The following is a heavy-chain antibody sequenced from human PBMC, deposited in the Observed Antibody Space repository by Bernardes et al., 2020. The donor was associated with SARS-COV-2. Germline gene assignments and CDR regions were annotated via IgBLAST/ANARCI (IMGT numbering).Heavy chain of an antibody. CDR1: GYSFTSYW. V-gene: IGHV5-51*01. CDR3: ARDRLWGSGSSPWYFDL. J-gene: IGHJ2*01. CDR2: IYPGDSDT. Sequence: GESLKISCKGSGYSFTSYWIGWVRQMPGKGLEWMGIIYPGDSDTRYSPSFQGQVTISADKSISTAYLQWSSLKASDTAMYYCARDRLWGSGSSPWYFDLWGRGTLVTVSS. D-gene: IGHD3-10*01.